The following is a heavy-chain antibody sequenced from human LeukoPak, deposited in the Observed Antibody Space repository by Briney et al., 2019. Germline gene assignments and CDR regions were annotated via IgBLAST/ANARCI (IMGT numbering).Heavy chain of an antibody. J-gene: IGHJ4*02. Sequence: GGSLRLSCAASGFTFSIYTMSWVRQAPGKGLEYVSTISSNGGSTYYANSVKGRFTISRDDSKNTLYLQMASLRAEDMAVYYCVRDRGGSGLYYFDLWGQGTLVTVSS. CDR3: VRDRGGSGLYYFDL. V-gene: IGHV3-64*01. D-gene: IGHD6-19*01. CDR2: ISSNGGST. CDR1: GFTFSIYT.